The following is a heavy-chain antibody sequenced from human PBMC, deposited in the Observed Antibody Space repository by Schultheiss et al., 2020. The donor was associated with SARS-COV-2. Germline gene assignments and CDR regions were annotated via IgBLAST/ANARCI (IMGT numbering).Heavy chain of an antibody. Sequence: SETLSLTCAVSGDFFSTYYWSWVRQPPGKGLEWIGFMYYSGSTYYNPSLKSRVTISVDTSKNQFSLKLSSVTAADTAVFYCAIGRASSRSHPPGRFDLWGQGILVTVSS. J-gene: IGHJ5*02. CDR3: AIGRASSRSHPPGRFDL. CDR2: MYYSGST. D-gene: IGHD6-13*01. V-gene: IGHV4-59*12. CDR1: GDFFSTYY.